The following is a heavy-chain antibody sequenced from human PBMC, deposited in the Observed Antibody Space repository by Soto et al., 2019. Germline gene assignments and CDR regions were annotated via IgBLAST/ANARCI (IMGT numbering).Heavy chain of an antibody. CDR3: AREGVRGMDV. D-gene: IGHD3-16*01. J-gene: IGHJ6*02. V-gene: IGHV1-8*01. Sequence: QVQLVQSGAEVKKPGASVKVSCKASGYTFTSYDINWVRQATGQGIEWMGWMNPNSANTGYAQKFQGRVTMTRNTARSTAYMEQSSRRAEDTAVYYCAREGVRGMDVWGQGTTVNVSS. CDR1: GYTFTSYD. CDR2: MNPNSANT.